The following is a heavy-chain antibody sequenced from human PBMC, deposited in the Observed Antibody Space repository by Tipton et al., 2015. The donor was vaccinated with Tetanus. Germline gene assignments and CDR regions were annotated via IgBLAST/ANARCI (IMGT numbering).Heavy chain of an antibody. CDR2: IWYDGSNK. J-gene: IGHJ6*02. D-gene: IGHD6-13*01. Sequence: SLRLSCAASGFTFRSYGMHWVRQAPGKGLEWVALIWYDGSNKNYADSVKGRFTISRDSSKNTVYLEMNSLRAEDTAVYYCARDTVRQQVGGAQWYYLGMDVWGQGTTVTVSS. V-gene: IGHV3-33*01. CDR3: ARDTVRQQVGGAQWYYLGMDV. CDR1: GFTFRSYG.